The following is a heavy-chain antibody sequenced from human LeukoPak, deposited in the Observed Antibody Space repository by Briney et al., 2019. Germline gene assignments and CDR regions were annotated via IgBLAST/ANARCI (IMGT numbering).Heavy chain of an antibody. CDR1: GFTFSNFW. V-gene: IGHV3-74*01. CDR2: IKSDGSGT. Sequence: GGSLRLSCAASGFTFSNFWMHWVRQAPGKGPMWVSRIKSDGSGTGYADSVKGRFTISRDNAKNTLYLQMNSLRAEDTAVYYCARLAYCSGGSCYSEDYWGQGTLVTVSS. J-gene: IGHJ4*02. CDR3: ARLAYCSGGSCYSEDY. D-gene: IGHD2-15*01.